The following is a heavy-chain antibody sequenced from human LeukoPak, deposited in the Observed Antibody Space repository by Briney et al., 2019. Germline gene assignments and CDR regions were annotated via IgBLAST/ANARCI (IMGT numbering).Heavy chain of an antibody. CDR3: VRDGDTSGYTN. Sequence: GGSLRLSCAASGFIFSDYHMSWIRQAPGKGLEWVSYISPGGDEVYFADSVKGRFTISRDNAKNSLYLQMNSLRAEDTAVYSCVRDGDTSGYTNWGQGTLVTVSS. V-gene: IGHV3-11*04. D-gene: IGHD3-22*01. CDR2: ISPGGDEV. CDR1: GFIFSDYH. J-gene: IGHJ4*02.